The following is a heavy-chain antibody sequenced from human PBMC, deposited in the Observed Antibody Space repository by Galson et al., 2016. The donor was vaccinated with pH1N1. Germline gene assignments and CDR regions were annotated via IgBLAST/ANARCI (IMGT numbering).Heavy chain of an antibody. CDR2: IYSSGFT. D-gene: IGHD1-1*01. J-gene: IGHJ4*02. Sequence: SLRLSCAASGFTVSSTYMYWFRQSPGKGLECDSIIYSSGFTYYADSVKGRFSISRDKSKNTLYLQMSSLRAEDTAVYYCVRGKESRSSTLDYWGQGTLVTVSS. CDR1: GFTVSSTY. V-gene: IGHV3-53*01. CDR3: VRGKESRSSTLDY.